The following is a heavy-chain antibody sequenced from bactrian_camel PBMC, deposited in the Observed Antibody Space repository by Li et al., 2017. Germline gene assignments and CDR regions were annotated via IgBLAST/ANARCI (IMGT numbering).Heavy chain of an antibody. CDR3: AASMTTYGGYGPLSTYEYNY. D-gene: IGHD4*01. V-gene: IGHV3S1*01. J-gene: IGHJ4*01. Sequence: HVQLVESGGGSVQAGGSLRLSCAASGFTYSSYCMGWFRQAPGNERERVGTIHPSGTTSYADAVKGRFTISRDNAKNTLYLIINNPSPEDTAIYYCAASMTTYGGYGPLSTYEYNYWSQGTQVTV. CDR1: GFTYSSYC. CDR2: IHPSGTT.